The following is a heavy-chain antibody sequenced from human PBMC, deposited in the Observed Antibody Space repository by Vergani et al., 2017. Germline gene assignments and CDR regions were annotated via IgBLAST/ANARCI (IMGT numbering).Heavy chain of an antibody. Sequence: QVKLQESGPGLVKPSETLSLTCSVSGGSMSGYYWSWIRQPPGKELEWIGYMYHSGSTNYNPSLETRVTISGDTSKNQFSLKLSSVTAADTAVYYGARLAGGKNVDYPDAFDIWSQGTMVTVSS. D-gene: IGHD4-17*01. CDR2: MYHSGST. V-gene: IGHV4-59*08. CDR1: GGSMSGYY. CDR3: ARLAGGKNVDYPDAFDI. J-gene: IGHJ3*02.